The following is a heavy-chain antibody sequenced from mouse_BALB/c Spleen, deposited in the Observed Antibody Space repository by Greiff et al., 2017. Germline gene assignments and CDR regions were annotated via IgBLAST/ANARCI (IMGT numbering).Heavy chain of an antibody. Sequence: QVQLQQSGAELVKPGASVKLSCKASGYTFTSYYMYWVKQRPGQGLEWIGGINPSNGGTNFNEKFKSKATLTVDKSSSTAYMQLSSLTSEDSAVYYCTRENGNYDAMDYWGQGTSVTVSS. CDR2: INPSNGGT. J-gene: IGHJ4*01. D-gene: IGHD2-1*01. CDR1: GYTFTSYY. CDR3: TRENGNYDAMDY. V-gene: IGHV1S81*02.